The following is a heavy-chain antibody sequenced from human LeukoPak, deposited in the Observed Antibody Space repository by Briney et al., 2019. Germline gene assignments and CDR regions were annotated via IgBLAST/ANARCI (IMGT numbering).Heavy chain of an antibody. D-gene: IGHD6-13*01. CDR3: AKDPGSSWYED. CDR1: GFTVSSNY. J-gene: IGHJ4*02. V-gene: IGHV3-23*01. CDR2: ISGSGGST. Sequence: PGGSLRLSCAASGFTVSSNYMSWVRQAPGKGLEWVSAISGSGGSTYYADSVKGRFTISRDNSKNTLYLQMNSLRAEDTAVYYCAKDPGSSWYEDWGQGTLVTVSS.